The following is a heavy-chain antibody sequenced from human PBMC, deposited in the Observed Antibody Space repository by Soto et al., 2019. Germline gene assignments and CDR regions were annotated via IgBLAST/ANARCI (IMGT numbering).Heavy chain of an antibody. Sequence: QVQLQESGPGLVRPSETLSLTCAVSGGSVTTHDWIWIRQSVGKGLEWIGRLNPSGITDYHPSLQRPVMMSLDTSRNHFYLKLTAMSAADTAVYYCARGSLLCADLVPTTIYGMDVWCQGTTVTVSS. J-gene: IGHJ6*02. CDR2: LNPSGIT. CDR3: ARGSLLCADLVPTTIYGMDV. D-gene: IGHD2-21*02. CDR1: GGSVTTHD. V-gene: IGHV4-4*07.